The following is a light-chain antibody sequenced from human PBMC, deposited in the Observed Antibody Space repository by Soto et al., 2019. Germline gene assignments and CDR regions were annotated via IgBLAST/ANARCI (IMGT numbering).Light chain of an antibody. CDR2: EVS. CDR1: SSDVGNYNR. CDR3: CSYTTSSTYV. V-gene: IGLV2-18*02. Sequence: QSALTQPPSVSGSPGQSVAISCTGTSSDVGNYNRVSWYQQPPGTAPKLMIYEVSNRPSGVPDRFSGSKSGNTASLTISGLQAEDEADYYCCSYTTSSTYVFGTGTKVTV. J-gene: IGLJ1*01.